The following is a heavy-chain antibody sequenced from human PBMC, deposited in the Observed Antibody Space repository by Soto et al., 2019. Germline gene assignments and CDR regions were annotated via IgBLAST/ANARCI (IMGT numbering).Heavy chain of an antibody. J-gene: IGHJ4*02. CDR3: ARTSSRWYFYFDY. D-gene: IGHD2-2*01. CDR2: IYYSGST. CDR1: GDSISSYY. V-gene: IGHV4-59*01. Sequence: SETLSLTCTVSGDSISSYYWSWIRQPPGKGLEWIGQIYYSGSTNYNPSLKSRVTISVDTSKKQFSLKLTSVTAADTAVYYCARTSSRWYFYFDYWGQGTPVTVSS.